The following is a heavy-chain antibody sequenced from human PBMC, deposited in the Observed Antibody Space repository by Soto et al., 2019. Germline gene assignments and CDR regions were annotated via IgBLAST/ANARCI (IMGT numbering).Heavy chain of an antibody. J-gene: IGHJ4*02. CDR1: GGSFSGCY. CDR3: ARNLRFLELQGY. D-gene: IGHD3-3*01. CDR2: INHSGST. V-gene: IGHV4-34*01. Sequence: WETLSLTCAVYGGSFSGCYWCWIRQPQGKGLEWIGEINHSGSTNYNPSLKSRVTISVDTSKNQFALKLSAVTAAGTAVYYCARNLRFLELQGYWGQGTQVTVSS.